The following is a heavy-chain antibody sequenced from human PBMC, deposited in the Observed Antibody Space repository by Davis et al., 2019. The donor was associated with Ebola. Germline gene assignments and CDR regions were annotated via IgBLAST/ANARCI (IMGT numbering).Heavy chain of an antibody. D-gene: IGHD4-23*01. CDR1: GYTFKNYG. J-gene: IGHJ6*03. Sequence: ASVKVSCKASGYTFKNYGITWVRQAPGQGLEWLGWISGYNGDTKYAQKFQGRVTMTTDTSTSTAYMELRSLRCDDTAVYYCARDTRVATWFYYMDVWGKGTTVTVSS. V-gene: IGHV1-18*01. CDR2: ISGYNGDT. CDR3: ARDTRVATWFYYMDV.